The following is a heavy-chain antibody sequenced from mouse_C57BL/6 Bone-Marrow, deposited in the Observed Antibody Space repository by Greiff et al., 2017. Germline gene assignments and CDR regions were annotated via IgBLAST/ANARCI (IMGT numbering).Heavy chain of an antibody. J-gene: IGHJ3*01. CDR1: GFNIKNTY. D-gene: IGHD1-1*01. CDR3: ARLRLLRYLWFAY. V-gene: IGHV14-3*01. Sequence: EVKLMESVAELVRPGASVKLSCTASGFNIKNTYMHWVKQRPEQGLEWIGRIDPANGNTKYAPKFQGKATITADTSSNTAYMQLSSLTSEDTAIYYCARLRLLRYLWFAYWGQGTLVTVSA. CDR2: IDPANGNT.